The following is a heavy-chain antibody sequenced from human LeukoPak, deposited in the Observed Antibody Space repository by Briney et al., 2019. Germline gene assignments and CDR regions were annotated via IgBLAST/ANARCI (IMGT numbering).Heavy chain of an antibody. CDR3: AKVVGAKGYYYYGMDV. D-gene: IGHD1-26*01. V-gene: IGHV3-9*01. Sequence: GGSLRLSCAASGFTFDDYAMHWVRQAPGKGLEWVSGTSWNSGSIGYADSVKGRFTISRDNAKNSLYLQMNSLRAEDTALYYCAKVVGAKGYYYYGMDVWGQGTTVTVSS. CDR1: GFTFDDYA. CDR2: TSWNSGSI. J-gene: IGHJ6*02.